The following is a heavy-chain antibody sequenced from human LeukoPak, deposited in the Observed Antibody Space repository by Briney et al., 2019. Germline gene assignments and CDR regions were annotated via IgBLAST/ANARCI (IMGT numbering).Heavy chain of an antibody. D-gene: IGHD3-22*01. CDR1: GVTFSDHY. V-gene: IGHV3-72*01. J-gene: IGHJ4*02. Sequence: GGSLTLSCAASGVTFSDHYMDWGCQAPGQGQERVGRTRNKANSYTTEYPASVKGRYTISRNDSKNSLYLQMNSLKAEDTAVYYCARKHYYDSSGYFDYWGQGTLVTVSS. CDR2: TRNKANSYTT. CDR3: ARKHYYDSSGYFDY.